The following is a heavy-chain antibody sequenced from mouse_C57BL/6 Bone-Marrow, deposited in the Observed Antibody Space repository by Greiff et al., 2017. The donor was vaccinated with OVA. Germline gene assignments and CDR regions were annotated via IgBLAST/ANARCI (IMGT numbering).Heavy chain of an antibody. Sequence: QVQLQQSGAELVRPGTSVKMSCKASGYTFTNYWIGWAKQRPGHGLEWIGDIYPGGGYTNYNEKFKGKATLTADKSSSTAYMQFSSLTSEDSAIYYCARWNYVSSLYYFDYWGQGTTLTVSS. D-gene: IGHD1-1*01. CDR3: ARWNYVSSLYYFDY. CDR2: IYPGGGYT. CDR1: GYTFTNYW. J-gene: IGHJ2*01. V-gene: IGHV1-63*01.